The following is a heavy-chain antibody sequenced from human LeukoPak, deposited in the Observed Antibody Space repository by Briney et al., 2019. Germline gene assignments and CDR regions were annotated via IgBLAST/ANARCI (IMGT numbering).Heavy chain of an antibody. CDR3: ARRYFDI. CDR2: IKQDGSEK. J-gene: IGHJ3*02. V-gene: IGHV3-7*03. CDR1: GFTFSSYS. Sequence: GGSLRLSCAASGFTFSSYSMNWVRQAPGKGLEWVANIKQDGSEKYYVDSVKGRFTISRDNAKNSLYLQMNSLRAEDTAVYYCARRYFDIWGQGTMVTVSS.